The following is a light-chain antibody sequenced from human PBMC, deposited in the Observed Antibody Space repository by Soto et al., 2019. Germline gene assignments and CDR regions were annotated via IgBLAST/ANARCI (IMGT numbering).Light chain of an antibody. Sequence: EIVLSLSPGTLSLSPGERATLSCGASQSVSSSYLAWYQQKPGQAPRLLIYGASSRATGIPDRFSGSGSGTDFTLTISSLQSEDFAVYYCQQYNHWRTFGQGTKVDI. CDR3: QQYNHWRT. J-gene: IGKJ1*01. CDR1: QSVSSSY. CDR2: GAS. V-gene: IGKV3-20*01.